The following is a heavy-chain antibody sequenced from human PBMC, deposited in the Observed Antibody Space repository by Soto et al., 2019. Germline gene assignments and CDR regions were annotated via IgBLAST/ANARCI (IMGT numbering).Heavy chain of an antibody. V-gene: IGHV3-30*03. CDR1: GFIFSTYS. Sequence: QVQLVESGGGVVQPGRSLRLSCAASGFIFSTYSIHWVRQAPGKGLEWVAVTTFDGINKYNADSVKGRFTISRDASKKTVYLQMNSLTIEDTAVYFCARETDGMDVWGQGTTVTVSS. J-gene: IGHJ6*02. CDR2: TTFDGINK. CDR3: ARETDGMDV.